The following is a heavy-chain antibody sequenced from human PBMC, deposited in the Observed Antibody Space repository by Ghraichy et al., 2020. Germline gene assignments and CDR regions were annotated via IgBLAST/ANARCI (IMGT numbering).Heavy chain of an antibody. V-gene: IGHV3-7*01. D-gene: IGHD3-16*02. CDR1: GFTFSSYW. J-gene: IGHJ6*02. CDR2: IKQDGSEK. CDR3: ARGYIQRLDYGMDV. Sequence: LSLTCAASGFTFSSYWMSWVRQAPGKGLEWVASIKQDGSEKYYVDSVKGRFTISRDNAKNSLYLQMNSLRAEDTAVYYCARGYIQRLDYGMDVWGQGPTVTFSS.